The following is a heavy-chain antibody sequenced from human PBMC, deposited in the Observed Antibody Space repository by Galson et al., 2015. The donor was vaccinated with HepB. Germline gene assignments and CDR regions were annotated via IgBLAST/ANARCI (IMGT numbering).Heavy chain of an antibody. J-gene: IGHJ6*02. CDR3: ARGASYYDWTGYPDEKYCGMDV. V-gene: IGHV3-74*01. D-gene: IGHD3/OR15-3a*01. CDR2: ISRGGNTR. Sequence: SLRLSCATSGFSFSSFWMNWVRQVPGKGLLWVSRISRGGNTRNYADSVEGRFTISRDNANNALYLEVNSLRAGDTAVYYCARGASYYDWTGYPDEKYCGMDVWGQGTTVIVSS. CDR1: GFSFSSFW.